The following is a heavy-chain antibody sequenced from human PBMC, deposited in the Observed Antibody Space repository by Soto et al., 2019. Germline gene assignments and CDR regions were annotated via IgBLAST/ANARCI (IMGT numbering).Heavy chain of an antibody. CDR3: ARARGDYYDSSGYYFDY. Sequence: PSETLSLTCTVSGGSFSSGSYYWSWIRQPPGKGLEWIGYIYYSGSTNYNPSLKSRVTISVDTSKNQFSLKLSSVTAADTAVYYCARARGDYYDSSGYYFDYWGQGTLVTVSS. D-gene: IGHD3-22*01. CDR2: IYYSGST. J-gene: IGHJ4*02. CDR1: GGSFSSGSYY. V-gene: IGHV4-61*01.